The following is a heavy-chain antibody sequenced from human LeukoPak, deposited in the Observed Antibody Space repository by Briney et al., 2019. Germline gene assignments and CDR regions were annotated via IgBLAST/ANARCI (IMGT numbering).Heavy chain of an antibody. Sequence: ASVKVSCKASGYTFTGYYMHWVRQAPGQGLEWMGWINPNSGGTNYAQKFQGRVTMTRDTSISTAYMELSRLRSDDTAVYYCARGLAVAGKLFDYWGQGTLATVSS. V-gene: IGHV1-2*02. D-gene: IGHD6-19*01. CDR3: ARGLAVAGKLFDY. J-gene: IGHJ4*02. CDR1: GYTFTGYY. CDR2: INPNSGGT.